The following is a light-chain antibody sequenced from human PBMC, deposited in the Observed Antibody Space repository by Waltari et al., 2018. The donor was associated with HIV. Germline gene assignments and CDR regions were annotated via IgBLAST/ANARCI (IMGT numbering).Light chain of an antibody. CDR3: QAWGSTTSGV. Sequence: SYEVTQPPSVAVSPGQPASITCSGYELGDKYTYWYQQQPGQSPLLVIYQDNKRPSGIPERFSGSSSGHTATLTISGTLPMDEADYYCQAWGSTTSGVFGRGTKLTVL. J-gene: IGLJ2*01. CDR2: QDN. V-gene: IGLV3-1*01. CDR1: ELGDKY.